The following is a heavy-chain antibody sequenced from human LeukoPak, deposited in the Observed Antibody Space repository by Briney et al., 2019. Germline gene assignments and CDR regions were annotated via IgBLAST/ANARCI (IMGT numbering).Heavy chain of an antibody. V-gene: IGHV4-28*01. CDR3: ARRENVYYYFDY. J-gene: IGHJ4*02. Sequence: PSDTLSLTCAVSGYSITSSSWWGWIRQPPGKGLEWIGYIYHSGTTYYNPSLQSRVTMSVDTSKNQFSLKLSSVTAVDTAVYYCARRENVYYYFDYWGQGTLVTVSS. D-gene: IGHD3-10*01. CDR1: GYSITSSSW. CDR2: IYHSGTT.